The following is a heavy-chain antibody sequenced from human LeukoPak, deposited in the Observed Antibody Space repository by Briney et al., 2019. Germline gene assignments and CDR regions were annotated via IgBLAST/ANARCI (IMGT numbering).Heavy chain of an antibody. D-gene: IGHD6-19*01. J-gene: IGHJ3*02. CDR2: INPSGGST. CDR1: GYTFTSYY. CDR3: ARGGRERYSSGWTDAFDI. Sequence: ASVKVSCKASGYTFTSYYMHWVRQARGQGLEWMGIINPSGGSTSYAQKFQGRVTMTRDTSTSTVYMELSSLSSEDTAVYYCARGGRERYSSGWTDAFDIWGQGTMVTVSS. V-gene: IGHV1-46*01.